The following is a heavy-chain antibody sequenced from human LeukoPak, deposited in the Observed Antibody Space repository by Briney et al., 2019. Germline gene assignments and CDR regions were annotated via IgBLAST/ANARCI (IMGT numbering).Heavy chain of an antibody. V-gene: IGHV4-4*07. D-gene: IGHD4-17*01. CDR2: IYTSGST. CDR3: ARGSPTTDYYYYYMDV. Sequence: PSETLSLTCTVSGGSISSYYWSWIRQPAGKGLEWIGRIYTSGSTNYNASLKSRVTMSVDTSKNLFSLKLSSVTAADTAVYYCARGSPTTDYYYYYMDVWGKGTTVTVSS. J-gene: IGHJ6*03. CDR1: GGSISSYY.